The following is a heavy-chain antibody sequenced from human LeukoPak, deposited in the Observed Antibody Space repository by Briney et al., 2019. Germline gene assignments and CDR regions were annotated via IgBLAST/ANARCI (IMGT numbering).Heavy chain of an antibody. D-gene: IGHD3-22*01. Sequence: GGSLRLSCEASGYTFDDYAMHWVRQAPGKGLEWVANIKEDGSEKYYGDSVKGRFTISRDNAKNSLYLQMNSLRAEDTAVYYCARDSSGYQWGQGTLVTVSS. CDR1: GYTFDDYA. J-gene: IGHJ4*02. V-gene: IGHV3-7*01. CDR3: ARDSSGYQ. CDR2: IKEDGSEK.